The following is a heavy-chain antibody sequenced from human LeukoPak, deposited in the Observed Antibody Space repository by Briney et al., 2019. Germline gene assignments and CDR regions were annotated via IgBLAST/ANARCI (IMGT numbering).Heavy chain of an antibody. CDR1: GYTLTELS. J-gene: IGHJ5*02. D-gene: IGHD3-10*01. V-gene: IGHV1-24*01. CDR2: FDPEDGET. Sequence: ASVKVSCKVSGYTLTELSMHWVRQAPGKGLEWMGGFDPEDGETIYAQKFQGRVTMTEDTSTDTAYMELSRLRSDDTAVYYCARIWGMYYYGSGTPNWFDPWGQGTLVTVSS. CDR3: ARIWGMYYYGSGTPNWFDP.